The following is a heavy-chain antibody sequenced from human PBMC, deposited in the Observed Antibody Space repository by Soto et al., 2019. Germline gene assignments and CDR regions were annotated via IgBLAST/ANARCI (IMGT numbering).Heavy chain of an antibody. CDR3: AKGGLDITIFGVVNYYYYYGMDV. D-gene: IGHD3-3*01. CDR1: GFTFSSYA. J-gene: IGHJ6*02. V-gene: IGHV3-23*01. Sequence: ETLSLSCAASGFTFSSYAMSWVRQAPGKGLEWVSAISGSGGSTYYADSVKGRLTISRDNSKNTLYLQMNSLRAEDTAVYYCAKGGLDITIFGVVNYYYYYGMDVWGQGTTVTVSS. CDR2: ISGSGGST.